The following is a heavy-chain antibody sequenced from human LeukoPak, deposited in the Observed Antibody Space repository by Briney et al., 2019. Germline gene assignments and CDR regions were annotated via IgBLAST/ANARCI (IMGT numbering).Heavy chain of an antibody. CDR1: GYSFTSYW. CDR3: ARHRYSYGLSLPDV. J-gene: IGHJ6*04. D-gene: IGHD5-18*01. Sequence: GESLKISCKGSGYSFTSYWIGWVRQIPGKGLEWMGIIYPGESDNRYSPSFHGQVTISADKSISTAYLQWSSLKASDTAMYYCARHRYSYGLSLPDVWGKGTTVTVSS. V-gene: IGHV5-51*01. CDR2: IYPGESDN.